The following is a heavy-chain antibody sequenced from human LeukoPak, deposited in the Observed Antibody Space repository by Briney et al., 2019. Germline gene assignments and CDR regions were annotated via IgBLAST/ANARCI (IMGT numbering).Heavy chain of an antibody. V-gene: IGHV4-34*01. CDR1: GGSFSGYY. CDR3: ARVLASQWLAPFDY. J-gene: IGHJ4*02. CDR2: INHSGST. Sequence: SETLSLTCAVYGGSFSGYYWSWLRQPPGKGLEWIGEINHSGSTNYNPSLKSRVTISVDTSKNQFSLKLSSVTAADTAVYYCARVLASQWLAPFDYWGQGTLVTVSS. D-gene: IGHD6-19*01.